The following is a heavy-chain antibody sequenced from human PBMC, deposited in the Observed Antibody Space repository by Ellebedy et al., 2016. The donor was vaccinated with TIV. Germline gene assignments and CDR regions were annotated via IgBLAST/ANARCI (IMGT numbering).Heavy chain of an antibody. V-gene: IGHV3-11*01. Sequence: PGGSLRLSCAASGFTFSDYYMSWIRQAPGKGLEWVSYISSSGSTTYYADSVKGRLTISRDNAKNSLFLQINSLRAEDTAVYYCARDRWVHEMAHAMDVWGQGTTVTVSS. J-gene: IGHJ6*02. CDR1: GFTFSDYY. D-gene: IGHD1-1*01. CDR3: ARDRWVHEMAHAMDV. CDR2: ISSSGSTT.